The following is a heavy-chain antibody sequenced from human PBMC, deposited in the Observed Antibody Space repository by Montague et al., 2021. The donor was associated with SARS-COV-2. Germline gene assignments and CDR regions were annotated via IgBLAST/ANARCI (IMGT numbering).Heavy chain of an antibody. CDR2: IDWTDDK. J-gene: IGHJ4*02. D-gene: IGHD5-18*01. Sequence: PALVKPTQTLTLTCTSSGFSVNSSGMSVTWIRQPPGKALEWLALIDWTDDKSYSSSLKTRLTISKDTSKNQVVLTMTNMDPVDTGTYYCARMIDGYRYAKFDYWGQGSPVTVSS. V-gene: IGHV2-70*13. CDR3: ARMIDGYRYAKFDY. CDR1: GFSVNSSGMS.